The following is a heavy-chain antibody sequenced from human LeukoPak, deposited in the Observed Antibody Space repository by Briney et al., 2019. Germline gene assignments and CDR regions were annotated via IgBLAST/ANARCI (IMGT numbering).Heavy chain of an antibody. CDR2: IIPIFGTA. CDR3: ARAFSATVTTVSDYYYYYMDV. CDR1: GGTFSSYA. Sequence: ASVKVSCKASGGTFSSYAISWVRQAPGQGLEWMGGIIPIFGTANYAQKFQGRVTITADKSTSTAYMELSSLRSEDTAVYYCARAFSATVTTVSDYYYYYMDVWGKGTTVTVSS. J-gene: IGHJ6*03. D-gene: IGHD4-17*01. V-gene: IGHV1-69*06.